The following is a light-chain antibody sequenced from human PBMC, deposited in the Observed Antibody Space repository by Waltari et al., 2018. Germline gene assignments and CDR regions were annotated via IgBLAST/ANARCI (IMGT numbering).Light chain of an antibody. Sequence: QSALTQPASVSGSPGQSITISCTGTSSDVGGYGSVSWYQQHPGNAPKLMIYEVSNRPSGVSDRFSGSKSGNTASLTISGLQAEDEADYYCNSFTSSSTWVFGGGTKLTVL. CDR3: NSFTSSSTWV. CDR2: EVS. J-gene: IGLJ3*02. CDR1: SSDVGGYGS. V-gene: IGLV2-14*01.